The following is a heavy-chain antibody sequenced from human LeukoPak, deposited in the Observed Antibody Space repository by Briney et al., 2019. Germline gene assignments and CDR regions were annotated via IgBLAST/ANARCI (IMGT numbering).Heavy chain of an antibody. D-gene: IGHD2-21*02. CDR1: GFTFSDYY. CDR2: ISSSGSTI. J-gene: IGHJ3*02. CDR3: ARGRRDCSGDCYVAFDI. V-gene: IGHV3-11*01. Sequence: GGSLRLSCAASGFTFSDYYMSWIRQAPGKGLEWVSYISSSGSTIYYADSVKGRFTISRDNSKNSLFLQMHSLRADDTAVYYCARGRRDCSGDCYVAFDIWGQGTMVTVSS.